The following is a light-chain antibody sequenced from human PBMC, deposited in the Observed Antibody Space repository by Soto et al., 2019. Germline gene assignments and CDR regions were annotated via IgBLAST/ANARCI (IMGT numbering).Light chain of an antibody. V-gene: IGKV1-27*01. Sequence: DIQMTQSPSTLSGSVGDRVTITCRASQTISSWLAWYQQKPGKVPKLLIYAASTLQSGVPSRFSGSGSGTDFTPTISSLQPEDVATYYCQKYNSAPRTFGQGTKVDIK. CDR3: QKYNSAPRT. J-gene: IGKJ1*01. CDR1: QTISSW. CDR2: AAS.